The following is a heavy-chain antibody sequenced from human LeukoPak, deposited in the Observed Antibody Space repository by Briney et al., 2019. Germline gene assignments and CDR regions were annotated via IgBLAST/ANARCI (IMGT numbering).Heavy chain of an antibody. D-gene: IGHD3-3*01. CDR3: ARGTDDFWSGYYMRN. V-gene: IGHV3-21*01. CDR2: ISSSRNYI. Sequence: PGGSLRLSCSASGFTFINYSMNWVRQAPGKGLEWVSSISSSRNYIYYADSVKGRFTISRDSAKNSLYLQMNSLRAEDTAVFYCARGTDDFWSGYYMRNWGQGTLVTVSS. J-gene: IGHJ4*02. CDR1: GFTFINYS.